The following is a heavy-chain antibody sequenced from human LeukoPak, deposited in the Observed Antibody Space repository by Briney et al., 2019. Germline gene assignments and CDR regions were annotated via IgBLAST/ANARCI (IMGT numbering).Heavy chain of an antibody. CDR3: ARAPYSSSWYFYYYYMDV. J-gene: IGHJ6*03. Sequence: SVKVSCKASGGTFSSYAISWVRQAPGQGLEWMGGIIPIFGTANYAQKFQGRVTITADKSTSTAYMELSSLRSEDTAVYYCARAPYSSSWYFYYYYMDVWGKGTTVTVFS. CDR2: IIPIFGTA. V-gene: IGHV1-69*06. D-gene: IGHD6-13*01. CDR1: GGTFSSYA.